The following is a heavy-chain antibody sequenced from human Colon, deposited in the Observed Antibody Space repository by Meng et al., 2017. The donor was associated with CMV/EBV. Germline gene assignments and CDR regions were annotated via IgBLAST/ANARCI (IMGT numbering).Heavy chain of an antibody. V-gene: IGHV3-64*02. Sequence: LSCAVSVFAFSSYSMYWVRQAPGKGLEYVSAISSDGRNTYYADSVKGRFTISRDNSKNTLFLQMGSLRAEDTAVYYCATDPSTVTTNYWGQGTLVTVSS. CDR1: VFAFSSYS. CDR3: ATDPSTVTTNY. CDR2: ISSDGRNT. D-gene: IGHD4-17*01. J-gene: IGHJ4*02.